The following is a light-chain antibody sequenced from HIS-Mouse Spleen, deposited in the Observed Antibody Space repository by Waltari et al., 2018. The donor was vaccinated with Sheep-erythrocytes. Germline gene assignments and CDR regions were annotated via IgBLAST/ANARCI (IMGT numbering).Light chain of an antibody. Sequence: QSALTQPRSVSGSPGQSVTISCTVTSSDVGGYNYVSWYQQHPGKAPKLMIYDVSKRPSGVPDRFSGSKSGNTASLTISWLQAEDEADYYCCSYAGSYNHVFATGTKVTVL. V-gene: IGLV2-11*01. CDR3: CSYAGSYNHV. J-gene: IGLJ1*01. CDR2: DVS. CDR1: SSDVGGYNY.